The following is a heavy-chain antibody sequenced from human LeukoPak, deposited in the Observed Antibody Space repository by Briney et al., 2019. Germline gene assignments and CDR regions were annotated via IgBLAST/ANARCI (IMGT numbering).Heavy chain of an antibody. CDR3: ARDSSSSGYFQH. CDR1: GGSISSGSYY. D-gene: IGHD6-6*01. CDR2: IYTSGST. V-gene: IGHV4-61*02. Sequence: SETLSLTCTVSGGSISSGSYYWGWLRQPAGTGLEWIGRIYTSGSTNYNPSLKSRVTISVDTSKNQFSLKLSPVTAADTAVYYCARDSSSSGYFQHWGQGTLVTVSS. J-gene: IGHJ1*01.